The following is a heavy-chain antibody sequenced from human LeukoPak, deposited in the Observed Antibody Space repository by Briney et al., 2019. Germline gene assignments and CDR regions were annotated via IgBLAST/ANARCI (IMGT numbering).Heavy chain of an antibody. D-gene: IGHD5-12*01. Sequence: PSETLSLTCAVSGYSISSGYYWGWIRQPPGKGLEWIGSIYHSGSTYYNPSLKSRVTISVDTSKNQFSLKLSSVTAADTAVYYCARESGYSDYPDAFDIWGQGTMVTVSS. CDR3: ARESGYSDYPDAFDI. CDR2: IYHSGST. CDR1: GYSISSGYY. V-gene: IGHV4-38-2*02. J-gene: IGHJ3*02.